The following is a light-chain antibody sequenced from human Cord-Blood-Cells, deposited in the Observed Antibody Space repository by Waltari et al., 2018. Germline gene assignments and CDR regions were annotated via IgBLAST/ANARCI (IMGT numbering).Light chain of an antibody. J-gene: IGLJ1*01. V-gene: IGLV2-14*03. Sequence: QSALTQPASVSGSPGQSITISCTGTSSDVGGYNYVSWYQQHPVKAPKLIIYDVSNRPSGVSDRCSGSKAGNTASLTISGLQAEDEADYYCSSYTSSSTYVFGTGTKVTVL. CDR2: DVS. CDR3: SSYTSSSTYV. CDR1: SSDVGGYNY.